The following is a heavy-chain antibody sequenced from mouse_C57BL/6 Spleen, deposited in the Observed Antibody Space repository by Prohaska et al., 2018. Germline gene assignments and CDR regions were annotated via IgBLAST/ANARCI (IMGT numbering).Heavy chain of an antibody. D-gene: IGHD2-4*01. CDR1: GFTFSNYW. J-gene: IGHJ3*01. CDR3: TGGDYEVAY. V-gene: IGHV6-3*01. Sequence: EVKLEESGGGLVQPGGSMKLSCVASGFTFSNYWMNWVRQSPEKGLEWVAQIRLKSDNYATHYAESVKGWFTISRDDSKSSVYLQMNNLRAEETGIYYCTGGDYEVAYWGQGTLVTVSA. CDR2: IRLKSDNYAT.